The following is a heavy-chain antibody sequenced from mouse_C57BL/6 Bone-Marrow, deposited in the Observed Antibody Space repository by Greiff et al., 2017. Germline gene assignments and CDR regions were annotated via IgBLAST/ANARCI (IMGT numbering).Heavy chain of an antibody. CDR1: GYSFTDYN. Sequence: LVESGPELVKPGASVKISCKASGYSFTDYNMNWVKQSNGKSLEWIGVINPNYGTTSYNQKFKGKATLTVDQSSSTAYMQLNSLTSEDSAIYYCARWPYYYGSSMFAYWGQGTLVTVSA. J-gene: IGHJ3*01. CDR2: INPNYGTT. V-gene: IGHV1-39*01. CDR3: ARWPYYYGSSMFAY. D-gene: IGHD1-1*01.